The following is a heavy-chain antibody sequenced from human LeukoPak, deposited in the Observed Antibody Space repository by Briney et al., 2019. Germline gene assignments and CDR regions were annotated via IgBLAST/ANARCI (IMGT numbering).Heavy chain of an antibody. J-gene: IGHJ4*02. CDR2: INWNAGST. CDR3: ARGIRFLEWLSGFDY. D-gene: IGHD3-3*01. CDR1: GFSLDTYG. V-gene: IGHV3-20*04. Sequence: PGGSLRLSCAASGFSLDTYGMSSVRQVPRKWLEWVSGINWNAGSTGYADSVKGRFTISRENAKNSLYLQMDSLRVEDTALYYCARGIRFLEWLSGFDYWGQRTLVTVSS.